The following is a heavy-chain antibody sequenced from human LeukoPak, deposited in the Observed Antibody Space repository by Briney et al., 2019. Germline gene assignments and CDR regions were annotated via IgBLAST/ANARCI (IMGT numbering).Heavy chain of an antibody. D-gene: IGHD2-21*01. Sequence: PSETPSLTCAVYGGSFSGYYWSWIRQPPGKGLEWIGEINHSGSANYNPSLMSRVTISVETSKNQFSLQLSSVTAADTAVYFCARVDGSRDWRFDYWGQGTLLTVFS. V-gene: IGHV4-34*01. J-gene: IGHJ4*02. CDR2: INHSGSA. CDR3: ARVDGSRDWRFDY. CDR1: GGSFSGYY.